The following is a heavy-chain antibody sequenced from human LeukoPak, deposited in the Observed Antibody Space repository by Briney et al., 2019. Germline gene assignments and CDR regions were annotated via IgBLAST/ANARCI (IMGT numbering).Heavy chain of an antibody. J-gene: IGHJ5*02. CDR1: SYTFTSYG. CDR3: ARGGIAVADGNWFDP. Sequence: GASVKVSCKASSYTFTSYGISWVRQAPGQGLEWMGWISAYNGNTNYAQKLQGRVTMTTDTSTSTAYMELRSLRSDDTAVYYCARGGIAVADGNWFDPWGQGTLVTVSS. CDR2: ISAYNGNT. V-gene: IGHV1-18*01. D-gene: IGHD6-19*01.